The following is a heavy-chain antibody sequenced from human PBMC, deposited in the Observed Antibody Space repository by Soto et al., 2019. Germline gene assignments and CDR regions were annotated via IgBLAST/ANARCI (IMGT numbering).Heavy chain of an antibody. CDR2: ISAYNGNA. CDR1: GYTFTSYG. D-gene: IGHD3-3*01. V-gene: IGHV1-18*01. CDR3: ARDYDFWSGHGSDDY. J-gene: IGHJ4*02. Sequence: EASVKVSCKASGYTFTSYGISWVRQAPGQGLEWMGWISAYNGNANYAQKLQGRVTMTTDTSTSTAYMELRSLRSDDTAVYYCARDYDFWSGHGSDDYWGQGTLVTVSS.